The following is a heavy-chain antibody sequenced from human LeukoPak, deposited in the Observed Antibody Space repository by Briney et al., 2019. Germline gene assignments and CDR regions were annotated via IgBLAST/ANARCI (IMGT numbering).Heavy chain of an antibody. CDR3: VRSPGYSYARDDY. V-gene: IGHV4-34*01. Sequence: SETLSLTCAVYGGSFSGYYWSWIRQPPGKGLEWIGEINHSGSTNYNPSLKSRVTISVDTSKNQFSLKLSSVTAADTAVYYCVRSPGYSYARDDYWGQGTLVTVSS. J-gene: IGHJ4*02. CDR2: INHSGST. CDR1: GGSFSGYY. D-gene: IGHD5-18*01.